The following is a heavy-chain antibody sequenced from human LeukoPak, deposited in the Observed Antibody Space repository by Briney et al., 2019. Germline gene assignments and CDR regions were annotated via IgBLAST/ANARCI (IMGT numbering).Heavy chain of an antibody. Sequence: WEALSLTCTVSGGSISSYYWSWIRQPPGKGLEWIGYIYYSGSTNYNPSLKSRVTISVDTSKNQFSLKLSSVTAADTAVYYCASLAGGDGSNLGAYFDYWGQGTLVTVSS. J-gene: IGHJ4*02. CDR3: ASLAGGDGSNLGAYFDY. V-gene: IGHV4-59*01. D-gene: IGHD5-24*01. CDR1: GGSISSYY. CDR2: IYYSGST.